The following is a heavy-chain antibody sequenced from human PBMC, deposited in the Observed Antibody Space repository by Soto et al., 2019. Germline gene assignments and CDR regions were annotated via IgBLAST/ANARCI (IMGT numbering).Heavy chain of an antibody. J-gene: IGHJ4*02. V-gene: IGHV3-21*01. CDR2: ISSSSSYI. Sequence: GGSLTLSCAASGFTFSGYSMNWVRQAPGKGLEWVSSISSSSSYIYYADSVKGRFTISRDNAKNSLYLQMNSLRAEDTAVYYCVREGCSGGSYYHFEDYWGPGTLATVSS. CDR3: VREGCSGGSYYHFEDY. D-gene: IGHD2-15*01. CDR1: GFTFSGYS.